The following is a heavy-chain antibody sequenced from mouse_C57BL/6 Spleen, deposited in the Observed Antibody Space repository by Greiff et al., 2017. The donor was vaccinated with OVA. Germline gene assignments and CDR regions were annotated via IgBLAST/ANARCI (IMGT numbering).Heavy chain of an antibody. CDR2: IDPSDSYT. J-gene: IGHJ3*01. CDR3: AAHYYGSSFAY. Sequence: QVQLQQPGAELVMPGASVKLSCKASGYTFTSYWMHWVKQRPGQGLEWIGEIDPSDSYTNYNQKFKGKSTLTVDKSSSTAYMQLSSLTSEDSAVYYCAAHYYGSSFAYWGQGTLVTVSA. CDR1: GYTFTSYW. V-gene: IGHV1-69*01. D-gene: IGHD1-1*01.